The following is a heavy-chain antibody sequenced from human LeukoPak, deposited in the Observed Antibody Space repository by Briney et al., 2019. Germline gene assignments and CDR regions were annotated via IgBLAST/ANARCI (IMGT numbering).Heavy chain of an antibody. J-gene: IGHJ6*02. CDR2: ISSNGGST. CDR1: GFTFSSYA. CDR3: ARGGYSYGSNYYYYGMDV. Sequence: QPGGSLRLSCAASGFTFSSYAMHWVRQAPGKGLEYVSAISSNGGSTYYANSVKGRFTISRDNSKNTLYLQMGSLRAGDMAVYYCARGGYSYGSNYYYYGMDVWGQGTTVTVSS. V-gene: IGHV3-64*01. D-gene: IGHD5-18*01.